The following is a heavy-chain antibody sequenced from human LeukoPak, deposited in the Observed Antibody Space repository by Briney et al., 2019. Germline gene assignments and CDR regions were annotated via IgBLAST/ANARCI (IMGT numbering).Heavy chain of an antibody. CDR1: GYTFTSYD. V-gene: IGHV1-8*01. CDR2: MNPNSGNT. J-gene: IGHJ4*02. CDR3: ARVPGGSYGPDFDY. D-gene: IGHD5-18*01. Sequence: ASVKVSCKASGYTFTSYDINWVRQATGQGLEWMGWMNPNSGNTGYAQKFQGRVTMTRNTSTSTAYMELSSLRSEDTAVYYCARVPGGSYGPDFDYWGQGTLVTVSS.